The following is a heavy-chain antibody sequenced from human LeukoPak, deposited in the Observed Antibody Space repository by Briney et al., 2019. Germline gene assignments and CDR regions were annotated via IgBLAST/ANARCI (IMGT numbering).Heavy chain of an antibody. Sequence: GGSLRLSCATSQFNFNKFGMSWVRQAPGKGLEWVAVTSYDGSNRYYADSVKGRFTISRDNPKNTLYLQMNSLRAEDTAVYYCARGGDGYNYDVRGDAVDYWGQGTLVTVSS. CDR2: TSYDGSNR. CDR3: ARGGDGYNYDVRGDAVDY. J-gene: IGHJ4*02. CDR1: QFNFNKFG. V-gene: IGHV3-30*03. D-gene: IGHD5-24*01.